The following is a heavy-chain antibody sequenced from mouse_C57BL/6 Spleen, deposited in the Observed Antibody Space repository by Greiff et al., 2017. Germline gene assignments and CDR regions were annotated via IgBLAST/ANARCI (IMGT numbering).Heavy chain of an antibody. Sequence: VQLQQSGAELVKPGASVKMSCKASGYTFTSYWITWVKQRPGQGLEWIGDIYPGSGSTNYNEKFKSKATLTVDTSSSTAYMQLSSLTSEDSAVYYCARRIGHYYGSSYGYWGQGTTLTVSS. CDR1: GYTFTSYW. V-gene: IGHV1-55*01. CDR2: IYPGSGST. J-gene: IGHJ2*01. CDR3: ARRIGHYYGSSYGY. D-gene: IGHD1-1*01.